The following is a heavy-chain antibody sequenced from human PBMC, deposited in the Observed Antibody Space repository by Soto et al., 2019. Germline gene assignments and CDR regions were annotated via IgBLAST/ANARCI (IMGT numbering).Heavy chain of an antibody. CDR1: GYSFTSYG. J-gene: IGHJ5*01. D-gene: IGHD3-9*01. V-gene: IGHV1-18*01. Sequence: ASVKVSCKACGYSFTSYGISWVRQAPGQGLEWMGWISAYNGNTNYAQKLQGRVTMTTDTSTSTAYMELRSLRVEDTAVYHCAKLRYFDWSAYNWFEYWGQGTPVTVSS. CDR2: ISAYNGNT. CDR3: AKLRYFDWSAYNWFEY.